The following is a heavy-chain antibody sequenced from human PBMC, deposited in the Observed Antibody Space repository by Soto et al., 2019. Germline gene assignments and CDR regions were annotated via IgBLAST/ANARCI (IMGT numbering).Heavy chain of an antibody. D-gene: IGHD2-2*01. CDR2: IVPLFGTT. J-gene: IGHJ5*02. CDR3: ARVIPGAEAWFDP. CDR1: GGTFTNYS. Sequence: QVQLVQSGAEVRKPGSSVKDSCTASGGTFTNYSVHWLRQAPGQGLEWLGGIVPLFGTTNYAQRFRGRVTITADESTNTAYMDLRSLRSEDTAIYYCARVIPGAEAWFDPWGQGTLVTVSS. V-gene: IGHV1-69*01.